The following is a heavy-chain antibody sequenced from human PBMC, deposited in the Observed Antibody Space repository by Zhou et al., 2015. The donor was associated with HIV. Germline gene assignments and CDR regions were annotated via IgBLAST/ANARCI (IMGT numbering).Heavy chain of an antibody. J-gene: IGHJ4*02. CDR2: IIPIFGTA. Sequence: QVQLVQSGAEVKKPGSSVKVSCKASGGTFSSYAISWVRQAPGQGLEWMGGIIPIFGTANYAQKFQGRVTITADESTSTAYMELSSLRSEDTAVYYCARATGGITIFGVVRGPFDYWGQGTLVTVSS. CDR1: GGTFSSYA. V-gene: IGHV1-69*01. D-gene: IGHD3-3*01. CDR3: ARATGGITIFGVVRGPFDY.